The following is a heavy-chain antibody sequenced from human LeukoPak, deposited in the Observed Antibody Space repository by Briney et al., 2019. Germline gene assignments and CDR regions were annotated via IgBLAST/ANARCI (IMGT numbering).Heavy chain of an antibody. Sequence: ASVKVSCKASGYTFTSYGISWVRQAPGQGLEWMGWISAYDGNTNYAQKLQGRVTMTTDTSTSTAYMELRSLRSDDTAVYYCARGIAVEFYYYMDVWGKGTTVTVSS. J-gene: IGHJ6*03. V-gene: IGHV1-18*01. D-gene: IGHD6-19*01. CDR2: ISAYDGNT. CDR1: GYTFTSYG. CDR3: ARGIAVEFYYYMDV.